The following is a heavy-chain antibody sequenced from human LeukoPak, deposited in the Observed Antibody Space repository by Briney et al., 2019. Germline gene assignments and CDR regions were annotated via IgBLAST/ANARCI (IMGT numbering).Heavy chain of an antibody. Sequence: SETLSLTCAVSGYSISSGYYWGWIRQPPGKGLEWIGSNYHSGSTYYNPSLKSRVTISVDTSKNQFSLKLSSVTAADTAVYYCARSQDGLFDYWGQGTLVTVSS. CDR1: GYSISSGYY. CDR2: NYHSGST. V-gene: IGHV4-38-2*01. J-gene: IGHJ4*02. CDR3: ARSQDGLFDY.